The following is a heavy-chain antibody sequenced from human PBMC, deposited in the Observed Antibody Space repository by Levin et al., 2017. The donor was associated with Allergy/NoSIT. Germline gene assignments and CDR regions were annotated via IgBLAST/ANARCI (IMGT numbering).Heavy chain of an antibody. D-gene: IGHD2-2*01. CDR2: ISGNGGTT. CDR3: ARDGPYCSPSSSRPQCYTFDI. V-gene: IGHV3-64*01. Sequence: TGGSLRLSCAASGFAFSTYAMHWVRQAPGKGLEHVSTISGNGGTTYYANSVKGRFTISRDNSKNTMYLQMGSLRPEDMAVYYCARDGPYCSPSSSRPQCYTFDIWGQGIMVTVSS. J-gene: IGHJ3*02. CDR1: GFAFSTYA.